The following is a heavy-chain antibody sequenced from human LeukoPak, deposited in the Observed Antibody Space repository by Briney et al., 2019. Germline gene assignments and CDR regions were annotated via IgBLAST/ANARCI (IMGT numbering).Heavy chain of an antibody. D-gene: IGHD6-13*01. J-gene: IGHJ5*02. CDR3: ARDSPDSSSWYSQYNWFDP. CDR2: IIPIFDTP. CDR1: GGTFSTYA. V-gene: IGHV1-69*06. Sequence: SVKVSCKASGGTFSTYAINWVRQAPGQRREGRGGIIPIFDTPNYAQKFQGRVTITADKSKRTAYMEMRRPRSDDTAVYYCARDSPDSSSWYSQYNWFDPWGQGTLVTVSS.